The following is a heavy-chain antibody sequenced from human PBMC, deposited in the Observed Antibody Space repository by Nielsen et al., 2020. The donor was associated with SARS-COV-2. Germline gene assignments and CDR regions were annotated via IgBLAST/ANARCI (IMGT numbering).Heavy chain of an antibody. CDR3: ARGRLEKYVEYMWTNFRYNGLDY. Sequence: SQTLSLTCAVYGGSFSDYHWTWIRQSPRKGLELEWIGEVDHSGNTNYNPSLESRITISVDTSDNQFSLELTSVTAADTALYYCARGRLEKYVEYMWTNFRYNGLDYWGQGTLVTVSS. D-gene: IGHD1-1*01. CDR2: VDHSGNT. CDR1: GGSFSDYH. J-gene: IGHJ4*02. V-gene: IGHV4-34*01.